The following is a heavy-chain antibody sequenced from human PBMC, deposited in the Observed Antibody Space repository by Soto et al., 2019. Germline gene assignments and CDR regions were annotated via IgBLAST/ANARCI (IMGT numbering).Heavy chain of an antibody. V-gene: IGHV1-8*01. CDR2: MNPDSANT. J-gene: IGHJ4*02. D-gene: IGHD3-10*01. CDR3: ARALRNELLSEF. Sequence: QVQLVQSGAEVKQPGASVKVSCKTSGYTFSDYDIAWVRQAFGQGLEWMGWMNPDSANTGYAQKFQGRVTTTRDTSIDTAYMELHSLTSEDTAIYYCARALRNELLSEFWGQGTQVTVSS. CDR1: GYTFSDYD.